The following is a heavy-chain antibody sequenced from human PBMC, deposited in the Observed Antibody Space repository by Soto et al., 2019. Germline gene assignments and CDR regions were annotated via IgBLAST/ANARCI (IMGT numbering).Heavy chain of an antibody. CDR3: ARDRGSYALDY. Sequence: QVQLVQSGAEVKKPGASVKVSCKASGYTFTSYGISWVRQAPGQGLECMGWISAHNGNTNYAQKLQARVTMTTDTFTSTDYMELRSLRSDDTAVYYCARDRGSYALDYWGQGTLVTVSS. CDR2: ISAHNGNT. CDR1: GYTFTSYG. V-gene: IGHV1-18*01. J-gene: IGHJ4*02. D-gene: IGHD1-26*01.